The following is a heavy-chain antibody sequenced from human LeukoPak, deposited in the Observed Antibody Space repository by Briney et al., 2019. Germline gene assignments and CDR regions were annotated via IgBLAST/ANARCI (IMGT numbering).Heavy chain of an antibody. CDR1: GYTFTSNY. CDR2: INAGNGNT. V-gene: IGHV1-3*01. J-gene: IGHJ6*02. CDR3: ARAELFRPKYGMDV. D-gene: IGHD1-26*01. Sequence: ASVKVSCKASGYTFTSNYIHWVRQAPGQGLEWMGWINAGNGNTKYSQKFQGRVTITRDTSASTAYMELSSLRSEDTAVYYCARAELFRPKYGMDVWGQGTTVTVSS.